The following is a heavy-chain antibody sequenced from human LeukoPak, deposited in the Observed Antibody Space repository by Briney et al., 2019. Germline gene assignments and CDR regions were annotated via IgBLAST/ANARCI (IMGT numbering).Heavy chain of an antibody. CDR2: ISYDGSNK. Sequence: GGSLRLSCAASGFTFSSYAMHWVRQAPGKGLEWVAVISYDGSNKYYADSVKGRFTISRDNSKNTLYLQMNSLRAEDTAVYYCARAIVYYGSGSLGGGFDYWGQGTLVTVSS. J-gene: IGHJ4*02. CDR3: ARAIVYYGSGSLGGGFDY. CDR1: GFTFSSYA. V-gene: IGHV3-30-3*01. D-gene: IGHD3-10*01.